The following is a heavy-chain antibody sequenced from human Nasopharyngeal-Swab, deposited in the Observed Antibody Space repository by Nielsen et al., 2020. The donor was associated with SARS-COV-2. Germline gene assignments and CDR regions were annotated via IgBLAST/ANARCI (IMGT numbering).Heavy chain of an antibody. Sequence: WVRQAPGQGLEWMGIINPSGGSTSYAQKFQDRVTMTRDTSTSTVYMELSSLRSEDTAVYYCARGAYYGSGSYFHYYYGMDVWGQGTTVTVSS. CDR3: ARGAYYGSGSYFHYYYGMDV. J-gene: IGHJ6*02. V-gene: IGHV1-46*01. CDR2: INPSGGST. D-gene: IGHD3-10*01.